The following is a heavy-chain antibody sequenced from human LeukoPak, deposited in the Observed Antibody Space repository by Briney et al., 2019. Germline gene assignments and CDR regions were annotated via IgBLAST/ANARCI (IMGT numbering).Heavy chain of an antibody. CDR2: ISESSRFI. J-gene: IGHJ1*01. Sequence: GGPLRLSCGASGFTFRGYAMSWVRQAPGKGLEWVSGISESSRFIHHADSVKGRFTISRDDSTNTLHLQMNSLKAEDTAVYYCAKSAYAGYDWGYMGQSWGQGTLVTVSS. V-gene: IGHV3-23*01. CDR3: AKSAYAGYDWGYMGQS. CDR1: GFTFRGYA. D-gene: IGHD5-12*01.